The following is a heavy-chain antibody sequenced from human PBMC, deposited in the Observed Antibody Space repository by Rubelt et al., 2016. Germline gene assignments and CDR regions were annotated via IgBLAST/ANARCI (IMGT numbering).Heavy chain of an antibody. D-gene: IGHD6-13*01. J-gene: IGHJ5*02. CDR3: AREDYSSSWPSGFDP. V-gene: IGHV1-18*01. CDR2: SGKA. Sequence: SGKANYAQNLQDRITMTTDTSTSTSYMELRSLRSDDTAVYYCAREDYSSSWPSGFDPWGQGTLVTVSS.